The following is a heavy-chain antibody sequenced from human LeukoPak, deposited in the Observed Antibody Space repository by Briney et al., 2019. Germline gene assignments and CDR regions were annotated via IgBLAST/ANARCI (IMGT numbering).Heavy chain of an antibody. CDR3: ARGGYCSSTSCYLDAMDV. V-gene: IGHV3-30*04. CDR1: GFSFSIYA. J-gene: IGHJ6*02. CDR2: ILYDGRNT. Sequence: GGSLRLSCAASGFSFSIYAMRWVRHAPGKGLEWVAVILYDGRNTYYADSVKGRFTISRDNAKNSLYLQMSSLRAEDTAVYYCARGGYCSSTSCYLDAMDVWGQGTTVTVSS. D-gene: IGHD2-2*01.